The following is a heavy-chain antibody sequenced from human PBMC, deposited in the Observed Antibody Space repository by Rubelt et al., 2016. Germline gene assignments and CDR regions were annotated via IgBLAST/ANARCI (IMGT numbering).Heavy chain of an antibody. CDR3: ARDDSTSSAGWFDP. D-gene: IGHD6-6*01. CDR1: DSSMNIHS. J-gene: IGHJ5*02. Sequence: QVLLQESGPGLVKPSETLSLTCSISDSSMNIHSWSWFRRPPGKGLEWIGFVSDSGRTNYNPSLESRVSLSMARSKAEFYMNLKSVTASDTAVYYCARDDSTSSAGWFDPWGPGTLVTVSS. CDR2: VSDSGRT. V-gene: IGHV4-59*11.